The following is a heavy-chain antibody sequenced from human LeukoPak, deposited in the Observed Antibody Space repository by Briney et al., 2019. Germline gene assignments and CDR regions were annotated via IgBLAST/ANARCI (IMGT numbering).Heavy chain of an antibody. Sequence: PGGSLRLSCAASGFNFRFYAMTWVRQAPGKGLEWVSSVSGGGDNTYYADSVKGRFTISRDNSKNTLYLQMNSLRAEDTAVYYCGKTQGEVADTRYMDDWGQGTLVTVSS. CDR2: VSGGGDNT. V-gene: IGHV3-23*01. CDR3: GKTQGEVADTRYMDD. D-gene: IGHD6-19*01. CDR1: GFNFRFYA. J-gene: IGHJ4*02.